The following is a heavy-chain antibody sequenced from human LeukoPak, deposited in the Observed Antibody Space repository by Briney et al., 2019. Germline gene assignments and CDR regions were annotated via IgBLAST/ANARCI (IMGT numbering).Heavy chain of an antibody. CDR1: GFTFSSYA. CDR2: ISGSGGST. D-gene: IGHD3-3*01. V-gene: IGHV3-23*01. J-gene: IGHJ4*02. CDR3: ARPGGGFLEWLYLDY. Sequence: GGSLRLSCAASGFTFSSYAMSWVRQAPGKGLEWVSAISGSGGSTYYADSVKGRFTVSRDNSRSTLYLQMDSLRAEDTAVYYCARPGGGFLEWLYLDYWGQGTLVTVSS.